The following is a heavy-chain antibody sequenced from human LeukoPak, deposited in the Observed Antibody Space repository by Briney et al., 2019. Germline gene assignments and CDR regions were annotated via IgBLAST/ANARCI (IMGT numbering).Heavy chain of an antibody. J-gene: IGHJ4*02. D-gene: IGHD3-10*01. CDR2: ISGRGGST. CDR1: GFTFSSYA. Sequence: GGSLRLSCAASGFTFSSYAMSWVRQAPGKGLEWVSVISGRGGSTYYADSVKGRFTISRDNSKNTLYLQMNSLRAEDTAVYYCAKVPPYYHGSGNDYWGQGTLVTVSS. V-gene: IGHV3-23*01. CDR3: AKVPPYYHGSGNDY.